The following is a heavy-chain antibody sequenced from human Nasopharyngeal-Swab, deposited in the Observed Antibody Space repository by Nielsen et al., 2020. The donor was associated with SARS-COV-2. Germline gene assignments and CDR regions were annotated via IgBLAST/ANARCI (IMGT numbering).Heavy chain of an antibody. CDR1: GFTFSSYS. Sequence: GGSLRLSCAASGFTFSSYSMNWVRQAPGKGLEWVSSISSSSSYIYYADSVKGRFTISRDNSKNTLYLQMNSLRAEDTAVYYCAKSPGDIAARVEYFDYWGQGTLVTVSS. J-gene: IGHJ4*02. V-gene: IGHV3-21*04. CDR3: AKSPGDIAARVEYFDY. CDR2: ISSSSSYI. D-gene: IGHD6-6*01.